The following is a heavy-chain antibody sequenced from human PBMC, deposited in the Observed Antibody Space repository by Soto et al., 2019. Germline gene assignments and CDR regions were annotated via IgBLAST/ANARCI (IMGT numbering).Heavy chain of an antibody. Sequence: PSETLSLTCSVSGVSISNLDYFWAWIRQPPGQALEYIGYIYKSATTYYNPSFESRVAISVDTSKSQFSLNVTSVTAADTAVYFCARGRYCLTGRCFPNWFDSWGQGALVTVSS. J-gene: IGHJ5*01. CDR3: ARGRYCLTGRCFPNWFDS. CDR2: IYKSATT. V-gene: IGHV4-30-4*01. CDR1: GVSISNLDYF. D-gene: IGHD7-27*01.